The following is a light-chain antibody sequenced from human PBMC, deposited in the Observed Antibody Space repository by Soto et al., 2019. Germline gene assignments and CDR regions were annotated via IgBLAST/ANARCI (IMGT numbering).Light chain of an antibody. Sequence: QSALTQPASVSGSAGQSITISCSGTMRDVGAYNLVSWYQQHPGTAPKLIIYEVRNRPSGISSRFSGSRSGNPASLPISGFQSEAEGDYDCRAYTARSILVFGGGTNLTVL. CDR2: EVR. CDR3: RAYTARSILV. CDR1: MRDVGAYNL. J-gene: IGLJ3*02. V-gene: IGLV2-14*01.